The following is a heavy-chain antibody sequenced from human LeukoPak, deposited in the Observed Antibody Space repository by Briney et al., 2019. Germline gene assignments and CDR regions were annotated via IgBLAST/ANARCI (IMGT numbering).Heavy chain of an antibody. Sequence: GGSLRLSCAASGFTFSSYGMHWVRQAPGKGLEWVAFIRYDGSNKYYADSVKGRFTISRDNSKNTLYLQMNSPRAEDTAVYYCAKDLGGIISSSPYYFDYWGQGTLVTVSS. V-gene: IGHV3-30*02. J-gene: IGHJ4*02. CDR1: GFTFSSYG. CDR3: AKDLGGIISSSPYYFDY. D-gene: IGHD6-13*01. CDR2: IRYDGSNK.